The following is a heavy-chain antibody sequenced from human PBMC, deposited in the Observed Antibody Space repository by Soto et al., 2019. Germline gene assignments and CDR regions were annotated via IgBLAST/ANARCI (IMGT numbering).Heavy chain of an antibody. J-gene: IGHJ5*02. V-gene: IGHV3-74*01. CDR1: GFTFSNYW. Sequence: GGSLRLSCAASGFTFSNYWMHWVRQAPGKGLVWVSRIIGDGSSTTYADSVKGRFTISRDNAKNTLYLQMNSLRAEDTAVYYCARVAYNYGLSSWGKETLAIVS. CDR3: ARVAYNYGLSS. D-gene: IGHD3-10*01. CDR2: IIGDGSST.